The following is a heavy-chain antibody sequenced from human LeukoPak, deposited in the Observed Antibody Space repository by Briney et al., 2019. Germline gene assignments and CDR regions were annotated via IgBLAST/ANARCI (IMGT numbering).Heavy chain of an antibody. CDR3: ARDDEYCSGGSCYAFDY. V-gene: IGHV3-30*04. Sequence: GGSLRLSCAASGFTFSSYAMHWVRQAPGKGLEWVAVISYDGGNKYYADSVKGRFTISRDNSKNTLYLQMNSLRAEDTAVYYCARDDEYCSGGSCYAFDYWGQGTLVTVSS. D-gene: IGHD2-15*01. CDR1: GFTFSSYA. CDR2: ISYDGGNK. J-gene: IGHJ4*02.